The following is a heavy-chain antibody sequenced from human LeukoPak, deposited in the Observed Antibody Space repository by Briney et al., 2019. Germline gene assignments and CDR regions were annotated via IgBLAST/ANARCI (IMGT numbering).Heavy chain of an antibody. CDR1: GFTFSSYG. D-gene: IGHD1-7*01. V-gene: IGHV3-74*01. CDR2: INSDGSTT. Sequence: PWGSLRLSCAASGFTFSSYGMSWVRQAPGKGLVWVSRINSDGSTTNYADSVKGRFTISRDNAKNTLYLQMDSLRADDTAVYYCATAGNYRFDYWGQGTLVTVSS. CDR3: ATAGNYRFDY. J-gene: IGHJ4*02.